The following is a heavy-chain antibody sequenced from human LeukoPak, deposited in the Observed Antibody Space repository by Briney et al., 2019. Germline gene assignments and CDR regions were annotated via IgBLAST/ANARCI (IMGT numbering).Heavy chain of an antibody. CDR2: TYYRSKWYH. CDR1: GDSVAGSSAS. D-gene: IGHD6-13*01. J-gene: IGHJ4*02. V-gene: IGHV6-1*01. Sequence: SRTLSLTCAISGDSVAGSSASWNWIRQSPSRGLEWLGRTYYRSKWYHDYAVSLKGRINITPDTSKNQVSLLLDSVTPEDTAVYYCARVRFIAATQIAQFDNWGPGTLVTVSS. CDR3: ARVRFIAATQIAQFDN.